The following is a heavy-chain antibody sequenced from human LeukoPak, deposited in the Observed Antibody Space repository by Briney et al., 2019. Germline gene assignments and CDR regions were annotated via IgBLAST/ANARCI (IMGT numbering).Heavy chain of an antibody. V-gene: IGHV4-61*01. Sequence: SETLSLTCTVSGDSFSSVTDYWAWIRQPPGKGLEWIGYIYHSGSTDYNPSLKSRVTISVDTSKNQFSLKLSSVTAADTAVYYCARQWAPLWFGELPAGHDAFDIWGQGTMVTVSS. J-gene: IGHJ3*02. CDR2: IYHSGST. CDR1: GDSFSSVTDY. D-gene: IGHD3-10*01. CDR3: ARQWAPLWFGELPAGHDAFDI.